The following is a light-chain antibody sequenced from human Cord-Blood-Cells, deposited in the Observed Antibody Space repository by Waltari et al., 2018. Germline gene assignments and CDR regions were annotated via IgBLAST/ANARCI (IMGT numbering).Light chain of an antibody. CDR3: SSYTNSSTLVV. CDR1: SSDVGGSNY. V-gene: IGLV2-14*01. CDR2: EVS. J-gene: IGLJ2*01. Sequence: QSALTQPASVSGSPGPSITIPCTGTSSDVGGSNYVPRYPQHPGKAPKHMIYEVSNRPHWVFNRFAATKSASTASLTICGRQADDEADYYCSSYTNSSTLVVFGGGTKLTVL.